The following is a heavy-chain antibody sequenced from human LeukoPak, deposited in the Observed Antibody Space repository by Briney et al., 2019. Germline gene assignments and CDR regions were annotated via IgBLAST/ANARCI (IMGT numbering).Heavy chain of an antibody. Sequence: SETLSLTCTVSGGSISSSSFYWGWIRQPPGKGLGWIGSIYYRGDTYYNPSLKSRVTISVDTSKNQFSLKLSSVTAADTAVYYCARSRDGYISTFDYWGQGTLVTVSS. D-gene: IGHD5-24*01. CDR3: ARSRDGYISTFDY. CDR1: GGSISSSSFY. CDR2: IYYRGDT. J-gene: IGHJ4*02. V-gene: IGHV4-39*01.